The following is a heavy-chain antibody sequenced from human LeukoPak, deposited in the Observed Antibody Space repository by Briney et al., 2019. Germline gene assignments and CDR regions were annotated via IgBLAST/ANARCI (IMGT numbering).Heavy chain of an antibody. CDR1: GYSISSGYY. Sequence: PSETLSLTCAVSGYSISSGYYWGWIRQPPGKGLEWIGSIYHSGSTYYNPSLKSRVTISVDTSKNQFSLKLSSVTAADTAVYYCARRKGDTYYYDSSGYRYYFDYWVQGTLVTVSS. D-gene: IGHD3-22*01. J-gene: IGHJ4*02. CDR3: ARRKGDTYYYDSSGYRYYFDY. V-gene: IGHV4-38-2*01. CDR2: IYHSGST.